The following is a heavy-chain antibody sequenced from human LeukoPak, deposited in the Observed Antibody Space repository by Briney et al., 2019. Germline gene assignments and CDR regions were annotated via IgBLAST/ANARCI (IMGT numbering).Heavy chain of an antibody. CDR1: GFTFSTFA. V-gene: IGHV3-21*06. CDR2: ITGSGPYM. D-gene: IGHD3-10*01. Sequence: PGGSLRLSCAASGFTFSTFAMHWVRLSPGKGLEWVSSITGSGPYMLYADSVKHRFTVSRDNTKNLLYLEMNSLRAEDTAMYFCVRDVGAVRGEVYFDYWGQGTLVTVSS. J-gene: IGHJ4*02. CDR3: VRDVGAVRGEVYFDY.